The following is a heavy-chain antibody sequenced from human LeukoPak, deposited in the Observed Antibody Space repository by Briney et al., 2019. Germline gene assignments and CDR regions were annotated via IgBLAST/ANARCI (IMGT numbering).Heavy chain of an antibody. J-gene: IGHJ6*02. CDR2: IYSGGST. V-gene: IGHV3-53*01. D-gene: IGHD2-15*01. CDR3: ARARGYCSGGSCYPGYGMDV. CDR1: GFTFSSNY. Sequence: PGGSLRLSCAASGFTFSSNYMSWVRQAPGKGLEWVSVIYSGGSTYYADSVKGRFTISRDNSKNTLYLQMNSLRAEDTAVYYCARARGYCSGGSCYPGYGMDVWGQGTTVTVSS.